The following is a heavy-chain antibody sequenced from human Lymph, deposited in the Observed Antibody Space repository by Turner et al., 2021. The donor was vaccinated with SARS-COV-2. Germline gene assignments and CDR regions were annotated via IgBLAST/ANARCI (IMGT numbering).Heavy chain of an antibody. Sequence: QVQLQESGPGLVKPSETLSLTCPVSGVSISSYYWRWIRQPPGKGLDWIGYIHYSGSTNYNPSLKSRVTISVDTSKNQFSLKLNSVTAADTAVYYCARHGFSGWYGGGMDVWGQGTTVTVSS. CDR3: ARHGFSGWYGGGMDV. CDR2: IHYSGST. J-gene: IGHJ6*02. V-gene: IGHV4-59*08. D-gene: IGHD6-19*01. CDR1: GVSISSYY.